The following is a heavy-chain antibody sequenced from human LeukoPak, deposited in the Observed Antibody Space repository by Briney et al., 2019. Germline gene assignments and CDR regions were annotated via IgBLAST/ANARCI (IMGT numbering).Heavy chain of an antibody. V-gene: IGHV4-61*01. Sequence: PEALSLTCTVSGGSVSSGSYYWSWIRQPPGKGLEWIGYIYYSGSTNYNPSLKSRVTISVDTSKNQFSLKLSSVTAADTAVYYCARDPGYNWFDPWGQGTLVTVSS. CDR1: GGSVSSGSYY. CDR2: IYYSGST. CDR3: ARDPGYNWFDP. J-gene: IGHJ5*02.